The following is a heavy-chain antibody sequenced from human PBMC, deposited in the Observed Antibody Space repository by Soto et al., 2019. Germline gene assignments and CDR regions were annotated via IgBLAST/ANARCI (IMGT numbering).Heavy chain of an antibody. Sequence: ASVKVSCKASGYTFTSYDINWVRQATGQGLEWMGWMNPNSGNTGYAQKFQGRVTMTRNTSISTAYMELSSLRSEDTAVYYCARGVSPYGDYYYYYGMDVWGQGTTVTV. CDR1: GYTFTSYD. D-gene: IGHD4-17*01. J-gene: IGHJ6*02. CDR2: MNPNSGNT. CDR3: ARGVSPYGDYYYYYGMDV. V-gene: IGHV1-8*01.